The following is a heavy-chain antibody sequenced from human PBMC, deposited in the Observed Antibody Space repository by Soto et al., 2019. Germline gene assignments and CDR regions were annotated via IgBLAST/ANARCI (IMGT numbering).Heavy chain of an antibody. CDR2: ISYDGSNK. J-gene: IGHJ4*02. CDR3: AKDYRGYDSHFDY. V-gene: IGHV3-30*18. D-gene: IGHD5-12*01. CDR1: GFTFSSYG. Sequence: QVQLVESGGGVVQPGRSLRLSCAASGFTFSSYGMHWVRQAPGKGLEWVAVISYDGSNKYYADSVKGRFTISRDNSKNTRYLQMNSLRAEDTAVYYCAKDYRGYDSHFDYWGQGTLVTVSS.